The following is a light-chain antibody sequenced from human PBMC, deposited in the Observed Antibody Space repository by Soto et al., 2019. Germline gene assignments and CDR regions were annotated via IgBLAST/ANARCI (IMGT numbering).Light chain of an antibody. Sequence: ETVLTQSPGTLSLSPAGRVTLSCMASQTVSSDSYAGYQQTPGQAPRLLIYGASRRATGIPDRFSGSGSGTDFTLTISRLEPEDFAVYHCQQYATSPITFGQGTRLEIK. CDR3: QQYATSPIT. CDR2: GAS. CDR1: QTVSSDS. J-gene: IGKJ5*01. V-gene: IGKV3-20*01.